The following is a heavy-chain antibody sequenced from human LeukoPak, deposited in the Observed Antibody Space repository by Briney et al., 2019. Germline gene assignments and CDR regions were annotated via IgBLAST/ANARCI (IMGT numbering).Heavy chain of an antibody. CDR3: AKGGLGTAVVTSWYFDL. Sequence: GGSLRLSCAASGFRFDSYAMNWVRQTPGKGLEWVSGISGTAGATYYADSVKGRFSISRANSKSTVYLQLNSLRAEDTAVYYCAKGGLGTAVVTSWYFDLWGRGTLVTVSS. D-gene: IGHD5-18*01. V-gene: IGHV3-23*01. CDR2: ISGTAGAT. J-gene: IGHJ2*01. CDR1: GFRFDSYA.